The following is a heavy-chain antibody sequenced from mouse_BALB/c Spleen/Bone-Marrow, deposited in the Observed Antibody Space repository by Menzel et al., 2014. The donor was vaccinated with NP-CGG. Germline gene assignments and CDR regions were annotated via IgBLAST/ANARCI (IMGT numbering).Heavy chain of an antibody. CDR3: ARSDGAMDY. CDR1: GFTFXSFG. CDR2: ISTGSSTI. D-gene: IGHD2-3*01. Sequence: DVMLVESGGGLVQPGGSRKLSCAASGFTFXSFGMHWVRQAPEKGLEWVAYISTGSSTIYYADTVKGRFTISRDNPKNTLFLQMTSLRSEDTAMYYCARSDGAMDYWGQGTSVTVSS. J-gene: IGHJ4*01. V-gene: IGHV5-17*02.